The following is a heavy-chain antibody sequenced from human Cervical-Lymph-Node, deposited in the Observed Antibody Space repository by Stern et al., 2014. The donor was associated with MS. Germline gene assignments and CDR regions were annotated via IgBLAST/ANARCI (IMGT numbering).Heavy chain of an antibody. CDR1: GFSFSRYA. D-gene: IGHD6-13*01. V-gene: IGHV3-33*01. CDR3: ASAYSSSHYYFDY. Sequence: VQLVESGGGVVQPGRSLRLSCAASGFSFSRYAMHWVRQAPGKGLEWVALIWYDGSNPYYADSETGRFSISRDNFKNTLYLQMNSLRAEDAAVDDCASAYSSSHYYFDYWGQGTLVTVSS. CDR2: IWYDGSNP. J-gene: IGHJ4*02.